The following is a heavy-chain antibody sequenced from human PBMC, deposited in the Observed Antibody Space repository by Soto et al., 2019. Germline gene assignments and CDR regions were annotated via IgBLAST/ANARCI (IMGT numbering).Heavy chain of an antibody. CDR2: TSYDGGQM. D-gene: IGHD3-10*01. V-gene: IGHV3-30*03. Sequence: QVQLVESGGGVVQPGGSLRLSCAASGFTFQNYSMHWVRQAPGKGREWVAVTSYDGGQMFYADSVQGRFTISRDNSKYTLDLQMNSLRPGDTAVYYCARVESSGTSKYFIDYWGQGTLVTVSS. CDR3: ARVESSGTSKYFIDY. CDR1: GFTFQNYS. J-gene: IGHJ4*02.